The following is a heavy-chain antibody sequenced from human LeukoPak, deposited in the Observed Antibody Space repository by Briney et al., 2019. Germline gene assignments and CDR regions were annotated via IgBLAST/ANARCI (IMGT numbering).Heavy chain of an antibody. D-gene: IGHD4-17*01. J-gene: IGHJ6*03. CDR3: ARARGVDYGDLYYYYYMDV. Sequence: ASVKVSCKASGYTFTGYYMHWVRQAPGQGLEWMGWINPNSGGTNYAQKFQGRVTMTRDTSISTAYMELSRLRSDDTAVYYCARARGVDYGDLYYYYYMDVWGKGNTVTISS. CDR1: GYTFTGYY. CDR2: INPNSGGT. V-gene: IGHV1-2*02.